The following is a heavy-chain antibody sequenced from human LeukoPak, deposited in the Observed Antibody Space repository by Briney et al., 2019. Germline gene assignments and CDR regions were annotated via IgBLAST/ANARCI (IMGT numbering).Heavy chain of an antibody. D-gene: IGHD4-17*01. CDR1: GGSISSGGYS. CDR2: VYYSGST. Sequence: SQTLSLTCAVSGGSISSGGYSWSWIRQPPGKRLEWIGNVYYSGSTTYNPSLKSRVTISVDTSKNQFSLKLSSVTAADTAVYYCARDPARSSFMHGEYIEEWYFDLWGRGTLVTVSS. CDR3: ARDPARSSFMHGEYIEEWYFDL. J-gene: IGHJ2*01. V-gene: IGHV4-30-4*07.